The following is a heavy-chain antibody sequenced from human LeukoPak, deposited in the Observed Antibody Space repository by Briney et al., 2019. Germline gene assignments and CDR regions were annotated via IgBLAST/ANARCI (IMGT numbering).Heavy chain of an antibody. CDR2: IVVGSGNT. D-gene: IGHD2-21*01. CDR1: GFTFTSSA. J-gene: IGHJ6*03. V-gene: IGHV1-58*01. Sequence: SVKVSCKASGFTFTSSAVQWVRQARGQRLEWIGWIVVGSGNTNYAQKFQERVTITRDMSTSTAYMEMSSLRSEDTAVYYCAAGGENCGGDCYYYYYMDVWGKGTTVTVSS. CDR3: AAGGENCGGDCYYYYYMDV.